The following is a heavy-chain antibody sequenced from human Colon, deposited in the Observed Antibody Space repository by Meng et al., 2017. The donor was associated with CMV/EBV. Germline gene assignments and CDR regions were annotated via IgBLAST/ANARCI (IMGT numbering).Heavy chain of an antibody. J-gene: IGHJ4*02. CDR3: ATDGIRGVFFFDY. CDR2: LDANSGGT. V-gene: IGHV1-2*02. CDR1: ALPFPGHY. Sequence: QVQMVQSRAEFKGTGASVKVSCKASALPFPGHYMDWVRQAPGPGLEWMGWLDANSGGTKYAQKFQGRLTMTRDTSISTVYMELNRLSSDDTAVYFCATDGIRGVFFFDYWGQGTLVTVSS. D-gene: IGHD1-14*01.